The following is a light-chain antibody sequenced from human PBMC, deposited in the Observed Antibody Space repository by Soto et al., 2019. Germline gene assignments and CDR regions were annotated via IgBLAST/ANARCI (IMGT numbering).Light chain of an antibody. Sequence: EIVLTQSPATLSLSPGDTVTLSCWASQSVGRNVAWYQQKPGQAPRLLIYDVSDRATGIPDRFSGSGSGTDFTLTISSLEPEDFAVYYCQQRSIWVTFGQGTRLEIK. J-gene: IGKJ5*01. CDR3: QQRSIWVT. V-gene: IGKV3-11*01. CDR2: DVS. CDR1: QSVGRN.